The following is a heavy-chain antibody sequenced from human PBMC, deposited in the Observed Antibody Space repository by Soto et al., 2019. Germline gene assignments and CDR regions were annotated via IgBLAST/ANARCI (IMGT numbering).Heavy chain of an antibody. V-gene: IGHV3-23*01. CDR1: GFTFSSYA. CDR3: VKAVYLLDFDY. J-gene: IGHJ4*02. Sequence: PXGSLRLSCAASGFTFSSYAMTWVRQAPGKGLEWVSTISGTGTTTYYADSVKGRFTISRDNSKSTLYLQMNSLRTEDTAVYYCVKAVYLLDFDYWGQGTLVTVSS. D-gene: IGHD2-8*01. CDR2: ISGTGTTT.